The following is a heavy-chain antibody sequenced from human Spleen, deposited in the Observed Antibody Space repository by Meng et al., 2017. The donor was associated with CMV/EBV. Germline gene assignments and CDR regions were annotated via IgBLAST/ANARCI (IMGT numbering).Heavy chain of an antibody. CDR1: GFTFSNYY. Sequence: GGSLRLSCAASGFTFSNYYMSWIRQAPGKGLEWVSYISDSGINKYYADSLKGRFTISRDNAKNSLYLQMNSLRAEDTALYYCAKDIEGTAMVTDYWGQGTLVTVSS. CDR3: AKDIEGTAMVTDY. J-gene: IGHJ4*02. D-gene: IGHD5-18*01. V-gene: IGHV3-11*01. CDR2: ISDSGINK.